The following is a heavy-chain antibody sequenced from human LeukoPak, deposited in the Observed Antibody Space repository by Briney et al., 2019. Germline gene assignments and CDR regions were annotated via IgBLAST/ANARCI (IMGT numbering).Heavy chain of an antibody. Sequence: GGSLSLSCAASGFTFSSYVMHRVRQAPGKGLEWVAVISFPGSFEYYADSVKGRFTISADSSKSTLFLQMSSLRDEDTAVYYCAREGPLVGAKIGAFDIWGQGTMVTVSS. J-gene: IGHJ3*02. CDR2: ISFPGSFE. V-gene: IGHV3-30*14. CDR3: AREGPLVGAKIGAFDI. D-gene: IGHD1-26*01. CDR1: GFTFSSYV.